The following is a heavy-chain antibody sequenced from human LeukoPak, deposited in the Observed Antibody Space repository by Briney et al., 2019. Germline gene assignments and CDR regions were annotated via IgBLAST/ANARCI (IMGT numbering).Heavy chain of an antibody. J-gene: IGHJ5*02. Sequence: GASVKVSCKASGYTFTANYMHWVRQAPGQGLEWMGWLNPNSGGTSYAQRFQGRVTMTRDTSTSTVYMELSSLRSEDTAVYYCARGHEGFGELGSWFDPWGQGTLVTVSS. V-gene: IGHV1-2*02. CDR2: LNPNSGGT. D-gene: IGHD3-10*01. CDR3: ARGHEGFGELGSWFDP. CDR1: GYTFTANY.